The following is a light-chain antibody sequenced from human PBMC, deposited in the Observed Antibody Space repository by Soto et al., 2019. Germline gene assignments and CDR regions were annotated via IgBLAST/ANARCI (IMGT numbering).Light chain of an antibody. V-gene: IGKV3-15*01. J-gene: IGKJ1*01. CDR2: GAS. CDR3: QQYNNWPPWT. CDR1: QSVSSN. Sequence: IVLTQSPATLSLSPGERATLSCRVSQSVSSNLAWYQQKPGQAPRLLIYGASTRATGIPARFSGSGSGTEFTLTISSLQSEDFAVYYCQQYNNWPPWTFGQGTKVDIK.